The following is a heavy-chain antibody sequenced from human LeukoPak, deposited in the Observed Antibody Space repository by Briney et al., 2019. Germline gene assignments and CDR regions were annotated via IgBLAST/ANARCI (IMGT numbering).Heavy chain of an antibody. Sequence: ASVKVSCKASGYTFTSYGLSWGRQAPGQGLEWMGWISAYNGNTNYAQKLQGRVTMTTDTSTSTAYMELRSLRSDDTAVYYCARDQRSAPDWFDPWGQGTLVTVSS. CDR3: ARDQRSAPDWFDP. V-gene: IGHV1-18*01. J-gene: IGHJ5*02. D-gene: IGHD3-3*01. CDR1: GYTFTSYG. CDR2: ISAYNGNT.